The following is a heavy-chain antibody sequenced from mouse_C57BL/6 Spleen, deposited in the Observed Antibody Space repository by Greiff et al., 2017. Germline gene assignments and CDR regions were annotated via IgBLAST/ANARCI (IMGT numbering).Heavy chain of an antibody. V-gene: IGHV1-82*01. Sequence: QVQLQQSGPELVKPGASVKISCKASGYAFSSSWMNWVKQRPGKGLEWIGRIYPGDGGTNYNGKFKGKATLTADKSSSTAYMQRSSLASEDSAVYFGARERDYYGSSPAWFAYWGQGTLVTVSA. D-gene: IGHD1-1*01. CDR2: IYPGDGGT. CDR3: ARERDYYGSSPAWFAY. CDR1: GYAFSSSW. J-gene: IGHJ3*01.